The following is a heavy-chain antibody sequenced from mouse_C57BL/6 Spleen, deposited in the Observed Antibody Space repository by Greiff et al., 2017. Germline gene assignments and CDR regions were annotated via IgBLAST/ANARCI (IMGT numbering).Heavy chain of an antibody. CDR1: GYTFTNYY. CDR3: ARGDPYYFDY. CDR2: INPKKGGT. V-gene: IGHV1-26*01. J-gene: IGHJ2*01. Sequence: VQLQQSGPELVKPGASVKMSCKASGYTFTNYYINWVKQRHGQSLEWIGDINPKKGGTRYNQKFKGKATLTVDKSSSTAYMELRSLTAEDSAVYYCARGDPYYFDYWGQGTTLTVSS. D-gene: IGHD3-3*01.